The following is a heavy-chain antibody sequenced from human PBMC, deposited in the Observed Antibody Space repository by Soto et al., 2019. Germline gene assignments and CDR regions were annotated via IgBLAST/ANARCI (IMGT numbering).Heavy chain of an antibody. CDR1: GFTFSNYA. V-gene: IGHV3-23*01. D-gene: IGHD5-18*01. J-gene: IGHJ4*02. CDR2: ISGPGGST. CDR3: AKDRDSYGPLYYFGS. Sequence: EVQLLESGGGLVQPGGSLRLSCAASGFTFSNYAMTWVRQAAGKGLEWVSSISGPGGSTYYADSVQGRFTVSRDNSKNTLSLQMNSLRAEDTAVYHCAKDRDSYGPLYYFGSWGQGTLVNVYS.